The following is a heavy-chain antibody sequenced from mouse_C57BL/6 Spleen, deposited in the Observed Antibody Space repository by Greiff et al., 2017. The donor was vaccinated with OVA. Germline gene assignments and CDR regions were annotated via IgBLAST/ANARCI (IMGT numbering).Heavy chain of an antibody. CDR2: ISSGGDYI. J-gene: IGHJ4*01. V-gene: IGHV5-9-1*02. Sequence: EVKLMESGEGLVKPGGSLKLSCAASGFTFSSYAMSWVRQTPEKRLEWVAYISSGGDYIYYADTVKGRFTISRDNARNTLYLQMSSLKSEDTAMYYCTRTATGYAMDYWGQGTSVTVSS. D-gene: IGHD6-1*01. CDR1: GFTFSSYA. CDR3: TRTATGYAMDY.